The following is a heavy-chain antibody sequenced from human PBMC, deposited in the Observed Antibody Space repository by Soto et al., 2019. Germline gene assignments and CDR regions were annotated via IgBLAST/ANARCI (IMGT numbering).Heavy chain of an antibody. CDR1: GYTFTSYG. J-gene: IGHJ5*02. CDR2: ISAYNGNT. Sequence: ASVKVSCKASGYTFTSYGISWVRQAPGQGLEWMGWISAYNGNTNCAQKLQGRVTMTTDTSTGTAYMELRSLRSDDTAVYYCARKPNAVDPHWFDPWGQGTLVTVSS. CDR3: ARKPNAVDPHWFDP. V-gene: IGHV1-18*01. D-gene: IGHD2-8*01.